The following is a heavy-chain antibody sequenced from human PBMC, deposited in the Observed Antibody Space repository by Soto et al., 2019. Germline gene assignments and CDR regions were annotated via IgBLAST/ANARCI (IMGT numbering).Heavy chain of an antibody. CDR2: ISYDGNKK. D-gene: IGHD1-1*01. J-gene: IGHJ4*02. CDR3: AKSAYNWNDGFFDF. Sequence: QVQLVESGGGVVQPGRSLRLSCAASGFTFSSDGMHWVRQAPGKGLEWVAVISYDGNKKYYADSVKGRFTISRDNSKNTLYLQMNSLRAEDTAVYYCAKSAYNWNDGFFDFWGQGTLVTVSS. CDR1: GFTFSSDG. V-gene: IGHV3-30*18.